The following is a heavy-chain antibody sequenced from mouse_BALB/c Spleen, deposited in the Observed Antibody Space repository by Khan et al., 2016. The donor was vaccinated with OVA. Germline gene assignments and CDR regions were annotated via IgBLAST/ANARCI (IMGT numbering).Heavy chain of an antibody. Sequence: EVQLLETGPGLVKPSQSLSLTCTVTGYSITSDYAWNWIRQFPGNKLEWMGYISYSGSTSYNPSFKSRISITRDTSKNQFFLQLNSVTTEDTATYYCARGGYYYGSSSFAYWGQGTLVTVSA. J-gene: IGHJ3*01. CDR2: ISYSGST. CDR1: GYSITSDYA. D-gene: IGHD1-1*01. CDR3: ARGGYYYGSSSFAY. V-gene: IGHV3-2*02.